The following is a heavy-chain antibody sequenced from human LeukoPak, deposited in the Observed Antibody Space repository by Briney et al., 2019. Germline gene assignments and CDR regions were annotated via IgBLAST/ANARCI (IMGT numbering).Heavy chain of an antibody. CDR3: ARLGGDFGY. J-gene: IGHJ4*02. Sequence: GGSLRLSCAASGFTFSSYAMRWVRQAPGKGLEWVAVISYDGSNKYYADSVKGRFTISRDNSKNTLYLQMNSLRAEDTAVYYCARLGGDFGYWGQGTLVTVSS. CDR1: GFTFSSYA. CDR2: ISYDGSNK. D-gene: IGHD2-21*01. V-gene: IGHV3-30-3*01.